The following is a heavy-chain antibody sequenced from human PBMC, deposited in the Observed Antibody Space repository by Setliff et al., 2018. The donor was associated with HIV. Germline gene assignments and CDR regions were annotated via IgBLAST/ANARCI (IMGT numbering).Heavy chain of an antibody. D-gene: IGHD3-10*01. CDR2: ISAYNGII. J-gene: IGHJ6*03. CDR1: GYTFTNYG. Sequence: ASVKVSCKASGYTFTNYGITWVRQAPGQGLEWMGWISAYNGIINYARNLQGRVTMTTDTSTRTAYMELRSLRSDDTAVYYCARTSTMVRGVIMDYYYYMDVWGKGSTVTVS. CDR3: ARTSTMVRGVIMDYYYYMDV. V-gene: IGHV1-18*01.